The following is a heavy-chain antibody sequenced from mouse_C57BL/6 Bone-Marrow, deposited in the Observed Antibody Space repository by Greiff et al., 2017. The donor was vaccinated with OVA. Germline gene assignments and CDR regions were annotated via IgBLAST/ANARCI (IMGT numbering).Heavy chain of an antibody. CDR2: ISSGGSYT. Sequence: DVQLVESGGDLVKPGGSLKLSCAASGFTFSSYGMSWVRQTPDKRLEWVATISSGGSYTYYPDSVKGRFTISSANAKNTLYLQMSSLTSEDTAIYYGARQHCACAMDDWGQGTSVTVSS. CDR1: GFTFSSYG. J-gene: IGHJ4*01. CDR3: ARQHCACAMDD. V-gene: IGHV5-6*01.